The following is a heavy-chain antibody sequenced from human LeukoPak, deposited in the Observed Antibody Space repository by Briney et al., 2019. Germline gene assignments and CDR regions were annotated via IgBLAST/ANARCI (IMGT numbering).Heavy chain of an antibody. D-gene: IGHD2-2*01. Sequence: SETLSLTCTVSGGSISSSSYHWGWIRQPPGKGLEWIGSIYYSGSTYYNPSLKSRVTISVDTSKNQFSLKLSSVTAADTAVYYCARLELARRYCTSTSCVYDAFDIWGQGTVVTVSS. J-gene: IGHJ3*02. CDR3: ARLELARRYCTSTSCVYDAFDI. CDR1: GGSISSSSYH. V-gene: IGHV4-39*01. CDR2: IYYSGST.